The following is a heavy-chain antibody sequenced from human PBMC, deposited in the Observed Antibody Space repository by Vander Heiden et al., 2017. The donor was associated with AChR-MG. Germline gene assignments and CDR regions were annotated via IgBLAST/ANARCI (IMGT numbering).Heavy chain of an antibody. Sequence: EVQLLESGGGLVQPGGSLRLSCAASGFTLSGYAMSWVRQAPGKGLEWVSAISGSGGSTYYADSVKGRFTISRDNSKNTLYLQMNSLRAEDTAVYYCAKYRGSRGHNYYMDVWGKGTTVTVSS. CDR1: GFTLSGYA. J-gene: IGHJ6*03. CDR2: ISGSGGST. CDR3: AKYRGSRGHNYYMDV. V-gene: IGHV3-23*01. D-gene: IGHD3-10*01.